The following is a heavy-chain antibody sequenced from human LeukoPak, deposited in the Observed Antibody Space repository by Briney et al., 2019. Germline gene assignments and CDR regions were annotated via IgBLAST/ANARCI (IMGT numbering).Heavy chain of an antibody. CDR3: VRDDSGGQSGIDY. CDR2: INNDGSST. D-gene: IGHD3-10*01. J-gene: IGHJ4*02. Sequence: PGGSLRLSCAASGFTFSSYWMYWVRQDPGKGLVWVSHINNDGSSTTYADSVKGRFTISRDNAKNTLYLQMNSLRAEDTAVYYCVRDDSGGQSGIDYWGQGTLVTVTS. V-gene: IGHV3-74*01. CDR1: GFTFSSYW.